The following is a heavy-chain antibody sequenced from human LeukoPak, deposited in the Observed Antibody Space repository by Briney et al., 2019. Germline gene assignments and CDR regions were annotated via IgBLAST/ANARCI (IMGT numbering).Heavy chain of an antibody. CDR3: ARDLSGGYCTSTSCLGPFDS. D-gene: IGHD2-2*01. Sequence: PSETLSLTCAVSGYSLSRGYYWGWIRQPPGKGLEWIGNIYHSGSTYYNPSLKSRVTISVDTSKNQFSLKLSSVTAADTAVYYCARDLSGGYCTSTSCLGPFDSWGQGALVTVSS. CDR1: GYSLSRGYY. V-gene: IGHV4-38-2*02. CDR2: IYHSGST. J-gene: IGHJ4*02.